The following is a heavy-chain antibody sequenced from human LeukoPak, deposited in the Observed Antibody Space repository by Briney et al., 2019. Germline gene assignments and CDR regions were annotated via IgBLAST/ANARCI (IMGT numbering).Heavy chain of an antibody. V-gene: IGHV3-49*03. CDR2: IRHREYGGTA. CDR1: GFNFGVVA. Sequence: PGGSLRLSCATSGFNFGVVAMDWLRQAPGKGLEWVGFIRHREYGGTAEYAASVNGRFAISRDDSKSIVYLQMNDLRTEDTGVYYCARERAGDVDYWGLGTLVTVSS. CDR3: ARERAGDVDY. J-gene: IGHJ4*02.